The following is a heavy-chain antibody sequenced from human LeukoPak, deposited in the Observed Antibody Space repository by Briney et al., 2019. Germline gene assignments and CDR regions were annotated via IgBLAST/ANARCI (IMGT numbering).Heavy chain of an antibody. D-gene: IGHD3-10*01. V-gene: IGHV4-59*01. CDR2: IYYSGST. Sequence: PSETLSLTCPVSGCSISRYYWSWIRQPPGKGLEWIGYIYYSGSTNYNPSLKSRVTISVDTSKNQFSLKLSSVTAAATAVYYCARVEEGYGSGRRENYYYYYMDVWGKGTTVNISS. CDR1: GCSISRYY. CDR3: ARVEEGYGSGRRENYYYYYMDV. J-gene: IGHJ6*03.